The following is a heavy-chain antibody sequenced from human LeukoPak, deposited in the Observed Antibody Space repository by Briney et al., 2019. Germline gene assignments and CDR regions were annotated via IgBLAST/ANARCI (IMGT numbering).Heavy chain of an antibody. D-gene: IGHD3-22*01. J-gene: IGHJ4*02. V-gene: IGHV3-11*04. CDR1: GFIFSDYY. Sequence: KAGGSLRLSCAASGFIFSDYYMSWLRQAPGKGLEWVSYISSGGSTIYYADSVKGRFTISRDNAKNSLYLQMNSLRAEDTAVYYCARDIYYYDSSGYYFPGGSDYWGQGTLVTVSS. CDR2: ISSGGSTI. CDR3: ARDIYYYDSSGYYFPGGSDY.